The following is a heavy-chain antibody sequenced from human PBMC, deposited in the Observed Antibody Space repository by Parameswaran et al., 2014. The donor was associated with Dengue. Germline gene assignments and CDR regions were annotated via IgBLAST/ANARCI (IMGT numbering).Heavy chain of an antibody. D-gene: IGHD1-14*01. J-gene: IGHJ4*02. V-gene: IGHV3-74*01. Sequence: VRQAPGKGLEWVSRINTDGRGTAYADSVKGRFTISRDNTKNTVYLQMNSLRAEDTAFYYCARARGLDRADSWGQGTLVTVSS. CDR2: INTDGRGT. CDR3: ARARGLDRADS.